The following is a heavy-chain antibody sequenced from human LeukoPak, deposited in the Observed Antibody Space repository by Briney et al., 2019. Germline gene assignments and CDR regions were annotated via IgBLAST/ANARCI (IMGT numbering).Heavy chain of an antibody. Sequence: GGSLRLSCAASGFTFSSYSMNWVRQAPGKGLEWVSSISSSSSYIYYADSVKGRFTISRDNAKNSLYLQMNSLRAEDTAVYYCAKEFARNPQTRIDYWGQGTLVTVSS. D-gene: IGHD1-14*01. CDR3: AKEFARNPQTRIDY. J-gene: IGHJ4*02. V-gene: IGHV3-21*01. CDR1: GFTFSSYS. CDR2: ISSSSSYI.